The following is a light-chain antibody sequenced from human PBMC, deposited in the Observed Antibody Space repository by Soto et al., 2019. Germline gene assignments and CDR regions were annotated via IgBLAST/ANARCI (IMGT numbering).Light chain of an antibody. CDR1: QSISSG. CDR3: QQYNSYPYT. Sequence: DIKMTQSPSTLSASVGDRVTITCRASQSISSGLAWYQQKPGKAPKLLIYKASSLESGVPSRFSGSGSGTEFTLTISSLQPDDFATYYCQQYNSYPYTFGQGTKLEIK. CDR2: KAS. V-gene: IGKV1-5*03. J-gene: IGKJ2*01.